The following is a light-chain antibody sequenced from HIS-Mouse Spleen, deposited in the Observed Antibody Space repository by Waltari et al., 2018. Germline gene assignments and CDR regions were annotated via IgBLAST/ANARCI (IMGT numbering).Light chain of an antibody. CDR2: GAS. CDR3: QQYNNWPPYT. J-gene: IGKJ2*01. CDR1: QSVSSN. Sequence: EIVMTQSPATLALSPGERATLPCRASQSVSSNLAWYQQKPGQAPRLLTYGASTRATGIPARFSGSGSGTEFTLTISSLQSEDFAVYYCQQYNNWPPYTFGQGTKLEIK. V-gene: IGKV3-15*01.